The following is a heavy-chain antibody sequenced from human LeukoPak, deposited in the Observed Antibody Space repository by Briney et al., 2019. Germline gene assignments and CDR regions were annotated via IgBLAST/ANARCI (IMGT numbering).Heavy chain of an antibody. D-gene: IGHD3-22*01. CDR3: ARDLGYYYDSSGQDDY. CDR1: GYTFTSYG. J-gene: IGHJ4*02. Sequence: ASVKVSCKASGYTFTSYGISWARQAPGQGLEWMGWISAYNGNTNYAQKLQGRVTMTTDTSTSTAYMELRSLRSDDTAVYYCARDLGYYYDSSGQDDYWGQGTLVTVSS. CDR2: ISAYNGNT. V-gene: IGHV1-18*01.